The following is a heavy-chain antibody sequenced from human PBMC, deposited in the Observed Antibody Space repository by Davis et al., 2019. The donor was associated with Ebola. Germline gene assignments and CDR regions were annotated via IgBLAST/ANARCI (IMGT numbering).Heavy chain of an antibody. CDR1: GFTFSSYA. J-gene: IGHJ6*04. Sequence: GGSLRLSCAASGFTFSSYAMHWVRQAPGKGLEWAAIVSYDGSFKYYADSVKDRFTISRDNSKNTLYLQMNSLKTEDTAVYYCTPDIVVVVAALGGGMDVWGKGTTVTVSS. CDR2: VSYDGSFK. V-gene: IGHV3-30*04. D-gene: IGHD2-15*01. CDR3: TPDIVVVVAALGGGMDV.